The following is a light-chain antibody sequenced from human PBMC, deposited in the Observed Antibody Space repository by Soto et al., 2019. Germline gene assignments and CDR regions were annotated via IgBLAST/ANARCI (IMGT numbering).Light chain of an antibody. V-gene: IGLV1-51*02. Sequence: QSVLTQPPSVSAAPGQKVTISCSGSSSNIGNNYVSWYQQLPGTAPKLLIYENNKRPSGIPDRFSGSKSGTSATLCITGLRTGDEADYYCGTWDSSLSAQVFGTGTKVTVL. CDR1: SSNIGNNY. CDR2: ENN. CDR3: GTWDSSLSAQV. J-gene: IGLJ1*01.